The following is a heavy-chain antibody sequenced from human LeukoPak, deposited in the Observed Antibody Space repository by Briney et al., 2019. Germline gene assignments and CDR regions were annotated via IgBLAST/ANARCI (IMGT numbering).Heavy chain of an antibody. Sequence: GASVKVSCKASGGTFSSYAISWVRQAPGQGLEWMGGIIPIFGTANYAQKFQGRVTMTRNTSISTAYMELSSLRSEDTAVYYCARGRSIAARRGNWFDPWGQGTLVTVSS. J-gene: IGHJ5*02. CDR1: GGTFSSYA. V-gene: IGHV1-69*05. CDR3: ARGRSIAARRGNWFDP. D-gene: IGHD6-6*01. CDR2: IIPIFGTA.